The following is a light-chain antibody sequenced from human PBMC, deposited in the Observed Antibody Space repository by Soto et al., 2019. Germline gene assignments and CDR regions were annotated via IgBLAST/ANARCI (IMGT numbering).Light chain of an antibody. V-gene: IGKV3-20*01. CDR2: GAS. J-gene: IGKJ1*01. CDR3: PQYGSTPRT. CDR1: QSVSSSY. Sequence: EIVMSQSSGSLSLSPGERATLSCRASQSVSSSYLAWYQQKPGQAPRLLISGASSRATGIPDRFSGSGSGTDFTLTIRRLEPEDFAVYYCPQYGSTPRTFGQGT.